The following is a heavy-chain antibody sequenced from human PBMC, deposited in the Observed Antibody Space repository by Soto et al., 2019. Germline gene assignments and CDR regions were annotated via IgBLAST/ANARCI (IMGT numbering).Heavy chain of an antibody. CDR3: ARDGPARKGSDSDY. V-gene: IGHV3-21*01. J-gene: IGHJ4*02. CDR1: GFTFSSYS. Sequence: EVQLVESGGGLVKPGGSLRLSCAASGFTFSSYSMNWVRQAPGKGLEWVSSISSSSSYIYYADSVKGRFTISRDNAKNSLYLQMNSLRAEDTAVYYCARDGPARKGSDSDYWGQGTLVTVSS. CDR2: ISSSSSYI.